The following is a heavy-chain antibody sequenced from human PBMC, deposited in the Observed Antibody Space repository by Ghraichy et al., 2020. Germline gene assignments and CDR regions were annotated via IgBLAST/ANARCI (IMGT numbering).Heavy chain of an antibody. J-gene: IGHJ4*02. CDR2: ISGSGGST. V-gene: IGHV3-23*01. D-gene: IGHD3-10*01. CDR3: AKGEDGSGIRSTSVFGFDY. CDR1: GFTFSSYA. Sequence: GGSLRLSCAASGFTFSSYAMSWVRQAPGKGLEWVSAISGSGGSTYYADSVKGRFTISRDNSKNTLYLQMNSLRAEDTAVYYCAKGEDGSGIRSTSVFGFDYWGQGTLVTVSS.